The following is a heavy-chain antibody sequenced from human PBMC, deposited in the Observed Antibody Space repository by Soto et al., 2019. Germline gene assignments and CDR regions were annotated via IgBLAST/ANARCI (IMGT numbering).Heavy chain of an antibody. Sequence: PGGSLRLSCAASGFPFSSTDMTWVRQAPGKGLEWVSTIDGSGGTTYYADSVKGRFTIPRDNSINTVFLQMNSLRADDTALYFCAKNSGWFNTWSQGALVTVSS. V-gene: IGHV3-23*01. CDR2: IDGSGGTT. CDR1: GFPFSSTD. CDR3: AKNSGWFNT. D-gene: IGHD3-10*01. J-gene: IGHJ5*02.